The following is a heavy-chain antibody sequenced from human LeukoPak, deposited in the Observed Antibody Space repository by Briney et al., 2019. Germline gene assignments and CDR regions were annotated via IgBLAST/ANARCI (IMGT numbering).Heavy chain of an antibody. Sequence: SETLSLTCTVSGGSISSYYWSWIRQPPARGLEWIGYIYYSGSTNYNPSLKSRVTISVDTSKNQFSLKLSSVTAADTAVYYCARGYGVRMIEAPHPTSFGYWGQGTLVTVSS. CDR2: IYYSGST. CDR1: GGSISSYY. D-gene: IGHD3-22*01. CDR3: ARGYGVRMIEAPHPTSFGY. J-gene: IGHJ4*02. V-gene: IGHV4-59*12.